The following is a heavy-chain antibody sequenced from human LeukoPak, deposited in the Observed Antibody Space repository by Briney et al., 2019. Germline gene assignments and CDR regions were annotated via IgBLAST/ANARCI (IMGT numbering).Heavy chain of an antibody. J-gene: IGHJ4*02. Sequence: SETLSLTCTVSGGSISSGDYYWSWIRQPPGKGLEWIGYIYYSGSTYYNPSLKSRVTISVDTSNNHFSLKLNSVTAADTAVYYCARAAELLWFGEPHYYFDYWGQGTLVIVSS. CDR2: IYYSGST. CDR3: ARAAELLWFGEPHYYFDY. CDR1: GGSISSGDYY. V-gene: IGHV4-30-4*01. D-gene: IGHD3-10*01.